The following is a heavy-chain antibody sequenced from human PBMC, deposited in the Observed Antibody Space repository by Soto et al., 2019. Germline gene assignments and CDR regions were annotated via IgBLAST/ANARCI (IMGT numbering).Heavy chain of an antibody. CDR2: IYWDDDK. D-gene: IGHD3-16*01. CDR1: GFSLSTSGVG. Sequence: QITLKESGPTLVKPTQTLTLTCTFSGFSLSTSGVGVGWIRQPPGKALEWLALIYWDDDKRYSPSLKSRLTITKDTSKNQVVRTMTNMDPVDTATYYCAHKGDGDRGFKYWGRGTLVTVSS. V-gene: IGHV2-5*02. CDR3: AHKGDGDRGFKY. J-gene: IGHJ4*02.